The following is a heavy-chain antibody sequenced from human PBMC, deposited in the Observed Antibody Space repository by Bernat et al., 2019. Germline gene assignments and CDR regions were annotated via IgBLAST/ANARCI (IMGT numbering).Heavy chain of an antibody. V-gene: IGHV3-30*01. D-gene: IGHD2-2*02. CDR3: ARDGIDCSSTSCYSERSGAFDI. CDR1: GFTFSSYA. Sequence: QVPLVESGGGVVQPGRSLRLSCAASGFTFSSYAMHWVRQGPGKGLEWVAFISYDGSKKYYADSAKGRCTISRDKSKNTLYVHMNSLRAEDTAVYYCARDGIDCSSTSCYSERSGAFDIWGQGTVVTVSS. J-gene: IGHJ3*02. CDR2: ISYDGSKK.